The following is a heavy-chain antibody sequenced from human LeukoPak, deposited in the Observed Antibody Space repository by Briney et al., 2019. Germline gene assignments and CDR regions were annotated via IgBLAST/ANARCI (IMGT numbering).Heavy chain of an antibody. J-gene: IGHJ4*02. D-gene: IGHD6-19*01. CDR2: TYNRSKWYN. CDR1: GDSVSSNSAA. Sequence: SQTLSLTCAISGDSVSSNSAAWNWIRQSPSRGLEWLGRTYNRSKWYNDYAVSVKSRITINPDTSKNQFSLQPNSVTPEDTAVYYCARAYIAVADYYFDYWGQGTLVTVSS. V-gene: IGHV6-1*01. CDR3: ARAYIAVADYYFDY.